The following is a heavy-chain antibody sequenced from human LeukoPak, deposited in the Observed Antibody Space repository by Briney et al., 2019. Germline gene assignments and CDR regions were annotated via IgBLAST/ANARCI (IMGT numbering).Heavy chain of an antibody. V-gene: IGHV1-69-2*01. CDR3: ARSQGWSVAGAVDYFDY. Sequence: ASVKVSCKVSGYTFTDYYMHWVQQAPGKGLEWMGLVDPEDGETIYAEKFQGRVTITADTSTDTAYMELSSLRSEDTAVYYCARSQGWSVAGAVDYFDYWGQGTLVTVSS. J-gene: IGHJ4*02. D-gene: IGHD6-19*01. CDR1: GYTFTDYY. CDR2: VDPEDGET.